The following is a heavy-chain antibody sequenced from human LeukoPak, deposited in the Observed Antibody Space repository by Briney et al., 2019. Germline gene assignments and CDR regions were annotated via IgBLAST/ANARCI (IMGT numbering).Heavy chain of an antibody. CDR2: IYHSGST. CDR1: GGSISSSNW. Sequence: ASETLSLTCAVSGGSISSSNWWSWVRQPPGKGLEWIGEIYHSGSTNYNPSLKSRVTISVDKSKNQFSLKLSSVTAADTAVYYCASRVTVTTTEGYFDYWGQGTLVTVSS. CDR3: ASRVTVTTTEGYFDY. J-gene: IGHJ4*02. V-gene: IGHV4-4*02. D-gene: IGHD4-17*01.